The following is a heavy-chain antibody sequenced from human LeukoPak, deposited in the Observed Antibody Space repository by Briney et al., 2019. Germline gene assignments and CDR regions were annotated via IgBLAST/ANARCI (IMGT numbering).Heavy chain of an antibody. CDR3: ARDYGRSRDYGMDV. CDR1: GFTFSSSW. V-gene: IGHV3-7*01. D-gene: IGHD3-10*01. CDR2: IKEDGREK. Sequence: GGSLRLSCATSGFTFSSSWMSWVRQAPGKGLECVANIKEDGREKYYVDSVKGRFTISRDNAKNTLYLQMNSLRAEDTAMYYCARDYGRSRDYGMDVWGQGTTVTVSS. J-gene: IGHJ6*02.